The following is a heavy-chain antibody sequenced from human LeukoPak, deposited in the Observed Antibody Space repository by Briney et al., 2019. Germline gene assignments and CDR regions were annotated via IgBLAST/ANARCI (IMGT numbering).Heavy chain of an antibody. CDR3: ATLSYSYYYLDV. CDR2: IYYSGST. J-gene: IGHJ6*03. Sequence: SETLSLTCTVSRGSISSSSYYWGWIRQPPGKGLEWIGNIYYSGSTYYNPSLNSRATISVDTSKNQFSLKLSSVTAADTAVYYCATLSYSYYYLDVWGKGTTVTVS. V-gene: IGHV4-39*01. CDR1: RGSISSSSYY.